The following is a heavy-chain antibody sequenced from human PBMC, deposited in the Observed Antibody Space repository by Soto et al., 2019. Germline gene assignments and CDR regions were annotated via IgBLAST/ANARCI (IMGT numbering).Heavy chain of an antibody. V-gene: IGHV4-30-4*01. Sequence: SETLSLTCTVSGGSISSGDYYWSWIRQPPGKGLEWIVYIYYSGSTYYNPSLKSRVTISVDTSKNQFSLNLSSVTAADTAVYYCARDIVVVQAAIDGYYYYYGMDVWGQGTTVTVS. J-gene: IGHJ6*02. CDR2: IYYSGST. D-gene: IGHD2-2*02. CDR1: GGSISSGDYY. CDR3: ARDIVVVQAAIDGYYYYYGMDV.